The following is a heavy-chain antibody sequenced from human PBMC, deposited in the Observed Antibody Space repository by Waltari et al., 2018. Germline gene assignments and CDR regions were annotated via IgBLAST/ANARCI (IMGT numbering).Heavy chain of an antibody. CDR1: GGSTSTYY. D-gene: IGHD1-26*01. V-gene: IGHV4-59*01. Sequence: QVQLQESGPGLVKPSETLSLTCTVSGGSTSTYYWSWFRQSPGKGLEWFGYIHYSGSSVYNPSLRSRVAISLDTPNNQFSLRLRSVTAADAAIYYCARADTSTSYFYYYMDVWGKGTTVTVSS. J-gene: IGHJ6*03. CDR3: ARADTSTSYFYYYMDV. CDR2: IHYSGSS.